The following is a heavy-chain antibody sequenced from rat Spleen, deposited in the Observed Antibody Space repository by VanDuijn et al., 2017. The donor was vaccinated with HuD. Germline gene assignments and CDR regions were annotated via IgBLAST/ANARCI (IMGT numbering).Heavy chain of an antibody. CDR2: ISTGSTNT. J-gene: IGHJ2*01. D-gene: IGHD3-4*01. Sequence: EVQLVESGGGLVQPGRSLKLSCVASGFTFNKYWMTWIRQAPGKGLEWIASISTGSTNTYYRDSVKGRFTISRDNAKSTLYLQMDSLRSEDTATYYCARHPAQFDYWGQGVMVTVSS. CDR3: ARHPAQFDY. V-gene: IGHV5-31*01. CDR1: GFTFNKYW.